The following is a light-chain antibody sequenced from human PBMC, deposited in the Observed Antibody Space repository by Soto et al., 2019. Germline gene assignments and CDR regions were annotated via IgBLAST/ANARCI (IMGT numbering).Light chain of an antibody. CDR3: QEFKNFWT. V-gene: IGKV1-5*01. CDR2: DAS. CDR1: QNINSW. J-gene: IGKJ1*01. Sequence: DIQMTQSPSTLSASLGDRVTITCRASQNINSWLAWYQQKPGKAPNLLIYDASTLETGVPSRFSGSGSGTEFTLTIDSLQPDDFATYYCQEFKNFWTFGQGTKVDIK.